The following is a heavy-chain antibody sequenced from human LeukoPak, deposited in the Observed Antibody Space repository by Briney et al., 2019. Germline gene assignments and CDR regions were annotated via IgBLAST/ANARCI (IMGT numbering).Heavy chain of an antibody. V-gene: IGHV4-59*12. J-gene: IGHJ4*02. CDR3: ARSPGGSQYYDSSAFDY. D-gene: IGHD3-22*01. CDR1: GGSISSYY. Sequence: SETLSLTCTVSGGSISSYYWSWIRQPPGKGLEWIGYIYYSGSTYYNPSLKSRVTISVDTSKNQFSLKLSSVTAADTAVYYCARSPGGSQYYDSSAFDYWGQGTLVTVSS. CDR2: IYYSGST.